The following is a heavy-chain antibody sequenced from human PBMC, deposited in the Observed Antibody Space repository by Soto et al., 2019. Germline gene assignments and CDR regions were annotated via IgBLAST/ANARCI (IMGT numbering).Heavy chain of an antibody. CDR2: IYYSGST. D-gene: IGHD5-12*01. CDR1: GGSISSSSYY. Sequence: SETLSLTCTVSGGSISSSSYYWGWIRQPPGKGLEWIGSIYYSGSTYYNPSLKSRVTISVDTSKNQFSLKLSSVTAADTAVYNCASIRDGYNYGDFDYWGQGTLVTVSS. CDR3: ASIRDGYNYGDFDY. J-gene: IGHJ4*02. V-gene: IGHV4-39*01.